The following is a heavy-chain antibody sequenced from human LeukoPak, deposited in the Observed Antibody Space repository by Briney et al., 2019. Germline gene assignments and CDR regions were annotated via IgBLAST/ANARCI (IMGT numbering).Heavy chain of an antibody. CDR1: GGSISSSNW. CDR2: IYHSGST. D-gene: IGHD3-22*01. J-gene: IGHJ4*02. V-gene: IGHV4-4*02. Sequence: SETLSLTCAVSGGSISSSNWWSWVRQPPGKGLEWIGEIYHSGSTNYNPSLKSRVTISVDKSKNQFSLKLSSVTAADTAVYYCARAKEWAYYYDSSGKSTLDSWGQGTLVTVSS. CDR3: ARAKEWAYYYDSSGKSTLDS.